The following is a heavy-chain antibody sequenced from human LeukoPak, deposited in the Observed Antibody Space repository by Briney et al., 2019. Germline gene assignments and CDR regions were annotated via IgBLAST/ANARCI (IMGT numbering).Heavy chain of an antibody. CDR2: INAGNGNT. V-gene: IGHV1-3*01. Sequence: ASVKVSCKASGYTFTSYAMHWVRQAPGQRLERMGWINAGNGNTKYSQKFQGRVTITRDTSASTAYMELSSLRSEDTAVYYCARDVDGSGVFDYWGQGTLVTVSS. CDR1: GYTFTSYA. D-gene: IGHD3-10*01. CDR3: ARDVDGSGVFDY. J-gene: IGHJ4*02.